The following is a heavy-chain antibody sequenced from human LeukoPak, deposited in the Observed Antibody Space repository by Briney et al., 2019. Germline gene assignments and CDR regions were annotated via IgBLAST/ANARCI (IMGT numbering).Heavy chain of an antibody. J-gene: IGHJ4*02. D-gene: IGHD4-17*01. Sequence: GASVKVSCKASGGTFSSYAISWVRQAPGQGLEWMGGIIPIFGTANYAQKFQGRVTITADESTSTAYMELSSLRSEDTAVYYCARVNDYGDYGREGHFDYWGQGTLVTVSS. CDR1: GGTFSSYA. V-gene: IGHV1-69*13. CDR2: IIPIFGTA. CDR3: ARVNDYGDYGREGHFDY.